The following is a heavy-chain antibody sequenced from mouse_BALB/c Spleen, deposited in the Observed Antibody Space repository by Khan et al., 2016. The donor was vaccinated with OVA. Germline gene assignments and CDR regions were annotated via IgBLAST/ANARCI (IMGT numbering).Heavy chain of an antibody. CDR2: ISTYSGNT. Sequence: QVQLQQSGPELVRPGVSVKISCKGSGYTFTDYAIYWVKQSHAKSLEWVGLISTYSGNTNYNQKFKVKATMTVDKSSSTAYMELARLTSEDSAIYYCARPAYDGYYDYWGQGTTLPVSS. D-gene: IGHD2-3*01. CDR1: GYTFTDYA. J-gene: IGHJ2*01. CDR3: ARPAYDGYYDY. V-gene: IGHV1S137*01.